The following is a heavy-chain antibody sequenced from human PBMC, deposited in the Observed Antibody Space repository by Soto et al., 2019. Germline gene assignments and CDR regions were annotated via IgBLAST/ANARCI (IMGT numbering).Heavy chain of an antibody. CDR1: GGSLRSDRYY. D-gene: IGHD4-4*01. J-gene: IGHJ5*02. CDR2: IFYTGST. Sequence: SETLSLTCTISGGSLRSDRYYWGWIRQPPGKGLEWIGSIFYTGSTYYNPSLKSRVTMSVDTSKNHFFLKLYSVTAADTAVYYCARHSPYSTDESHNWFDPWGQGTLVTVSS. V-gene: IGHV4-39*01. CDR3: ARHSPYSTDESHNWFDP.